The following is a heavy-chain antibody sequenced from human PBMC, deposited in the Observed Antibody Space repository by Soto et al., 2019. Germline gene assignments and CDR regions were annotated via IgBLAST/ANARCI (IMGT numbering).Heavy chain of an antibody. D-gene: IGHD3-22*01. CDR2: ISYDGSNK. V-gene: IGHV3-30-3*01. Sequence: QVQLVESGGGVVQPGRSLRLSCAASGFTFSSYAMHWVRQAPGKGLEWVAVISYDGSNKYYADSVKGRFTISRDNSKNTLYLQMNSLRAEDTAVYYCARAGHYYYDSSGYYPRYYYYGMDVWGQGTTVTVSS. J-gene: IGHJ6*02. CDR1: GFTFSSYA. CDR3: ARAGHYYYDSSGYYPRYYYYGMDV.